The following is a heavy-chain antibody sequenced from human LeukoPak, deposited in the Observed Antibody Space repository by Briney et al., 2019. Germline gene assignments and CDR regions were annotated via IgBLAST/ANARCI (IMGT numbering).Heavy chain of an antibody. CDR3: ARERRVGVLRGAFDI. CDR2: ISAYNGNT. V-gene: IGHV1-18*01. J-gene: IGHJ3*02. D-gene: IGHD2-15*01. CDR1: GYTFTSYG. Sequence: ASVKVSCKASGYTFTSYGISWVRQAPGQGLEWMGWISAYNGNTNYAQKLQGRVTMTTDTSTSTAYMELRSLRSDDTAVYYCARERRVGVLRGAFDIWGQGTMVTVSS.